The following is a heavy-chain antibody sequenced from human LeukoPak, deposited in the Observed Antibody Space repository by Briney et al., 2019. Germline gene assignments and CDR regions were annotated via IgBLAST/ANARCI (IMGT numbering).Heavy chain of an antibody. Sequence: KSSETLSLPCTVSGGSISSYYWSWIRQPPGKGLEWIGYIYYSGSTNYNPSLKSRVTISVDTSKNQFSLKLSSVTAADTAVYYCARGDSSSWYALDYWGQGTLVTVSS. CDR3: ARGDSSSWYALDY. CDR2: IYYSGST. CDR1: GGSISSYY. V-gene: IGHV4-59*01. D-gene: IGHD6-13*01. J-gene: IGHJ4*02.